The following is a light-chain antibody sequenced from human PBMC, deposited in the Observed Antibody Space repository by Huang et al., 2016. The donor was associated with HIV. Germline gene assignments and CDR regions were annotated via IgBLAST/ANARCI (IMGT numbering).Light chain of an antibody. Sequence: EVVLTQSPVTLSLSPGEVATLSCRASQSVSSYLAWYQQTPGQAPRLLIYDTSKRATDIPARFSGSGSGTDFTLTITSLEPEDFAVYYCQQRSNWPYTFGQGTKLDIK. J-gene: IGKJ2*01. CDR1: QSVSSY. CDR3: QQRSNWPYT. CDR2: DTS. V-gene: IGKV3-11*01.